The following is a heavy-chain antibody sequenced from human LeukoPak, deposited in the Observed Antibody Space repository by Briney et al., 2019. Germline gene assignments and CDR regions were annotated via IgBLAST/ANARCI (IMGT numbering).Heavy chain of an antibody. J-gene: IGHJ4*02. D-gene: IGHD5-12*01. CDR2: INPNSGAT. CDR3: ARAPTPHSGYELGFGY. Sequence: ASVKVSCKASGYTFTGYYMHWVRQAPGQGLEWVGWINPNSGATNYAQKFQGRVTMTRDTSINTADMELSRLTSDDTAVYYCARAPTPHSGYELGFGYWGQGTLVTVSS. V-gene: IGHV1-2*02. CDR1: GYTFTGYY.